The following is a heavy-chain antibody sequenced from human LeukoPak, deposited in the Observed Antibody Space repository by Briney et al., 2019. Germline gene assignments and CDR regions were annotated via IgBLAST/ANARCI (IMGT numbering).Heavy chain of an antibody. J-gene: IGHJ5*02. CDR1: GFTFTTYA. CDR2: ISGSGGST. Sequence: PGGSLRLSCAASGFTFTTYAMTWVRQAPGKGLEWVSVISGSGGSTYYADSVKGRFTISRDNSKNTLYLQMHSLRAEDTAVYYCAKARYNSGWYGLDPWGQGTLVTVSS. D-gene: IGHD6-19*01. CDR3: AKARYNSGWYGLDP. V-gene: IGHV3-23*01.